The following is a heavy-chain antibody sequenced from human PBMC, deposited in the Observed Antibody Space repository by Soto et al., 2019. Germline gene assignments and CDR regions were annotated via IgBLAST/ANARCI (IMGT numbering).Heavy chain of an antibody. Sequence: QVQLHESGPGPVKPSQTLSLTCTVSGGSISSGGYYWSWIRQHPGKGLEWIGYIYYSGSTYYNPSLKSRVTISVDTSKNQFSLKLSSVTAADTAVYYCARATNGNYETYYYGMDVWGQGTTVTVSS. D-gene: IGHD4-17*01. CDR3: ARATNGNYETYYYGMDV. CDR2: IYYSGST. CDR1: GGSISSGGYY. V-gene: IGHV4-31*03. J-gene: IGHJ6*02.